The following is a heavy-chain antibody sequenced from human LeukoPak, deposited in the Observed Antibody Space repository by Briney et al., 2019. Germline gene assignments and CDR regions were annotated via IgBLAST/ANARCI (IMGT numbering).Heavy chain of an antibody. Sequence: PGGSLRLSCAASGFTFSSYAMNWVRQAPGKGLEWVSTISGSGASTYYADSVKGRFTISRDNSKNTVYLQMNSLRAEDTAIYYCAKAPTYYYDNTYWYFDFWGRGTLVTVSS. D-gene: IGHD3-22*01. CDR2: ISGSGAST. J-gene: IGHJ2*01. V-gene: IGHV3-23*01. CDR1: GFTFSSYA. CDR3: AKAPTYYYDNTYWYFDF.